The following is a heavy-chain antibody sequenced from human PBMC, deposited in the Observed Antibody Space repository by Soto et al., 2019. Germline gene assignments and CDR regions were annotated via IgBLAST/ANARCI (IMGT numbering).Heavy chain of an antibody. Sequence: PSETLSLTCTVSGGSISSGGYYWSWIRQHPGKGLEWIGYIYYSGSTYYNPSLKSRVTISVDTSKNQFSLKLSSVTAADTAVYYCAREGPIVVVPAAPDYYYYYGMDVWGQGTTVTVSS. J-gene: IGHJ6*02. V-gene: IGHV4-31*03. CDR3: AREGPIVVVPAAPDYYYYYGMDV. CDR1: GGSISSGGYY. D-gene: IGHD2-2*01. CDR2: IYYSGST.